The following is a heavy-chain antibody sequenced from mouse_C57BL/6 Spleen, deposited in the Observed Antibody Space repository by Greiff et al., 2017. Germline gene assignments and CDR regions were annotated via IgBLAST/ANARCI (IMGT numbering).Heavy chain of an antibody. J-gene: IGHJ1*03. Sequence: QVQLQQSGPGLVAPSQSLSITCTVSGFSLTSYGVDWVRQSPGKGLEWLGVIWGVGSTNYNSALKSRLSISKDNSKSQVFLKMNSLQTDDTAMYYWARNWDGGNFDVWGTGTTVTVSS. CDR3: ARNWDGGNFDV. CDR2: IWGVGST. V-gene: IGHV2-6*01. D-gene: IGHD4-1*01. CDR1: GFSLTSYG.